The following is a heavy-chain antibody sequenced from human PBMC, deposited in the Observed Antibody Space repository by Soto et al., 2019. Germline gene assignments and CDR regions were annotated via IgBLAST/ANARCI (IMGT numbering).Heavy chain of an antibody. D-gene: IGHD2-15*01. CDR2: VIPLFRTA. CDR3: ARSRFVVGVTEDYYGMDV. Sequence: QVQLVQSGAEVKKPGSSVKVSCKSSGGTFSNSPISWVRQAPGQGLEWMGGVIPLFRTANYAQKFQGRVTITADQSTNTAYRELSSLRSGDTAVYYWARSRFVVGVTEDYYGMDVWGQGTTVTVAS. J-gene: IGHJ6*02. V-gene: IGHV1-69*12. CDR1: GGTFSNSP.